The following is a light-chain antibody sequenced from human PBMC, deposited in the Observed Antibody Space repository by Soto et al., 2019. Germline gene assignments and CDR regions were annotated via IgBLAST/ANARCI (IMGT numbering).Light chain of an antibody. J-gene: IGKJ2*01. CDR1: QSISSW. CDR3: QHYSTYSAYT. Sequence: DIQMTQSPSTLSASVGDRVTITCRASQSISSWLAWYQQKPGKDPKVLIYEASTLESGVPSRFSGSGSGTTFTLTISCLQPDDFATYYCQHYSTYSAYTFGQGTKLEIK. V-gene: IGKV1-5*01. CDR2: EAS.